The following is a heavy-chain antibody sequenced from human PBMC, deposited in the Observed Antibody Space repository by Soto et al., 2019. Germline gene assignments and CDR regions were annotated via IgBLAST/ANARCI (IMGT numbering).Heavy chain of an antibody. CDR1: GYTFTNYD. D-gene: IGHD1-26*01. CDR3: ATNFSGSYDY. V-gene: IGHV1-18*04. Sequence: ASVKVSCKASGYTFTNYDISGVRQAPGQGLEWVGWISTYNYNTNYAQKLQGRVTLTTDTSTSTAYMELRSLRSDDTALYYCATNFSGSYDYWGQGTLVTVSS. CDR2: ISTYNYNT. J-gene: IGHJ4*02.